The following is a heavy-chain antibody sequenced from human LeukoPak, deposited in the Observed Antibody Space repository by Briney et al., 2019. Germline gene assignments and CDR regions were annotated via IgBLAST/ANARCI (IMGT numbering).Heavy chain of an antibody. D-gene: IGHD3-9*01. CDR2: IIPIFGTA. Sequence: SVKVSCKASGGTFSSYAISWVRQAPGQGLEWMGGIIPIFGTANYAQKFQGRVTITTDESTSTAYMELSSLRSEDTAVYYCAGASAPYDILAPSDYWGQGTLVTVSS. CDR3: AGASAPYDILAPSDY. CDR1: GGTFSSYA. J-gene: IGHJ4*02. V-gene: IGHV1-69*05.